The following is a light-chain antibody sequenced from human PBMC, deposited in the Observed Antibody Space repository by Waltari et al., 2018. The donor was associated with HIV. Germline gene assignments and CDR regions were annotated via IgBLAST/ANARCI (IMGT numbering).Light chain of an antibody. CDR2: EVS. CDR3: GSYITNTNVL. V-gene: IGLV2-14*01. J-gene: IGLJ2*01. Sequence: QSALTQPASVSGSPGQSITISCTGTSSNVGDYNYVSWYHQHPSKAPPLIISEVSNRPAGVTIRFSGSKSGNTASLTISGLQSEDEAYYYCGSYITNTNVLFGGGTRLTVL. CDR1: SSNVGDYNY.